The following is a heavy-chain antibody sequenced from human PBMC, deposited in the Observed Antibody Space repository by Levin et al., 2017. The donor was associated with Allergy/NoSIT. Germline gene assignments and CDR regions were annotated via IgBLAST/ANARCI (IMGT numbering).Heavy chain of an antibody. V-gene: IGHV3-7*04. CDR2: IKQDGTEN. CDR1: GFTFSSYW. J-gene: IGHJ3*02. CDR3: ARNWRSAFDI. Sequence: VASVKVSCAASGFTFSSYWMSWVRQAPGKGLEWVANIKQDGTENFHVDSVKGRFTISRDNAKNSVFLYMSSLRVEDTAVYYCARNWRSAFDIWGQGTVVTVSS. D-gene: IGHD2-8*02.